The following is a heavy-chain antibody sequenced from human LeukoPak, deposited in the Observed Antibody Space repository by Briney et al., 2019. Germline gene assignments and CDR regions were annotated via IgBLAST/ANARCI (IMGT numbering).Heavy chain of an antibody. CDR2: IVASGSTR. Sequence: GGSLRLTCAASGFTFRKHYMGWIRQAAGGGPGWVAYIVASGSTRYYRDSVNGRLIISRDKAKSALYLQMNSLRAEDTAVYYCARPPEGYSYGFYFGHWGQGAPVIVSS. V-gene: IGHV3-11*01. J-gene: IGHJ1*01. CDR3: ARPPEGYSYGFYFGH. D-gene: IGHD5-18*01. CDR1: GFTFRKHY.